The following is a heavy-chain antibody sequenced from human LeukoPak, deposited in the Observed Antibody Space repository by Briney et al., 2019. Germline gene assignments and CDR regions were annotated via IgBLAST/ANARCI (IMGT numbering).Heavy chain of an antibody. CDR2: MYPGDSDN. V-gene: IGHV5-51*01. Sequence: GESLRISWRGAGYSFTNYLIGWVRQMPGKGLERMGIMYPGDSDNSYRPSFEGEGTISADKSITASYLPWSRIKAAATAEHYCAMRIYGGLFRGDFDYWGQGTLVIVSA. CDR1: GYSFTNYL. J-gene: IGHJ4*02. D-gene: IGHD4-23*01. CDR3: AMRIYGGLFRGDFDY.